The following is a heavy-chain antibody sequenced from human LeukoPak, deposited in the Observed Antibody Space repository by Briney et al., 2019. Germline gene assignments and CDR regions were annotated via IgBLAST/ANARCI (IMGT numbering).Heavy chain of an antibody. CDR2: IKQDGSEK. V-gene: IGHV3-7*01. J-gene: IGHJ4*02. D-gene: IGHD2-2*01. CDR1: GFTFSSYA. CDR3: ARVGTSKATFDY. Sequence: PGGSLRLSCAASGFTFSSYAMHWVRQAPGKGLEWVANIKQDGSEKYYVDSVKGRFTISRDNAKNSLYLQMNSLRAEDTAVYYCARVGTSKATFDYWGQGTLVTVSS.